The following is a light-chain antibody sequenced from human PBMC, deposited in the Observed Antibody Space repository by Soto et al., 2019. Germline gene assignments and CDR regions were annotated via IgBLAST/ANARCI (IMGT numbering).Light chain of an antibody. CDR1: SSDVGGYNY. J-gene: IGLJ1*01. Sequence: QSALTQLPSASGSPGQSVAISCTGTSSDVGGYNYVSWYQQHPGKAPKLMIYEVNKRPSGVPDRFSGSKSGNTASLTVSGLQAEDEADYYCSSYAGSSNVFGTGTKLIVL. CDR2: EVN. V-gene: IGLV2-8*01. CDR3: SSYAGSSNV.